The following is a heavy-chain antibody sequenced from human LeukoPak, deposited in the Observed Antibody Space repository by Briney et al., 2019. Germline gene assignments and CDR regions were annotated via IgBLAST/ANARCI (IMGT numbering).Heavy chain of an antibody. CDR2: ISYSVTT. Sequence: SETLSLTCTVSGGSISTSSYYWAWIRQPPGKGLEWIGSISYSVTTYYNPSLKSRVIISVDTSKNQFSLKLSSVTAADMAIYYCARHLRGATIYFDYWGQGTLVTVSS. V-gene: IGHV4-39*01. CDR3: ARHLRGATIYFDY. CDR1: GGSISTSSYY. D-gene: IGHD1-26*01. J-gene: IGHJ4*02.